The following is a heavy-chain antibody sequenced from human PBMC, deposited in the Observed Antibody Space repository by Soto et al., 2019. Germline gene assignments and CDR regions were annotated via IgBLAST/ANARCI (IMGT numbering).Heavy chain of an antibody. CDR2: ISYDGSNK. Sequence: QVQLVESGGGVVQPGRSLRLSCAASGFTFSSYGMHWVRQAPGKGLEWVAVISYDGSNKYYADSVKGRFTISRDNSKNTLYLQMNSLRAEDTAVYYCAKEGGYSGYDLDYWGQGTLVTVSS. D-gene: IGHD5-12*01. J-gene: IGHJ4*02. CDR1: GFTFSSYG. CDR3: AKEGGYSGYDLDY. V-gene: IGHV3-30*18.